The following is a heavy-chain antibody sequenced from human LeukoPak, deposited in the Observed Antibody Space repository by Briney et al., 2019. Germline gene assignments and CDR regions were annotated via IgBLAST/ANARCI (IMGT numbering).Heavy chain of an antibody. Sequence: PGGSLRLSCESSTYSFSRFSMNWVRQAPGKGLEWLAYISSSSGTIWYADTVQGRFTISRDNSKNTLYLQMNSLRAEDTAVYYCARDLYGDYGIIYFQHWGQGTLVTVSS. CDR2: ISSSSGTI. V-gene: IGHV3-48*01. J-gene: IGHJ1*01. CDR3: ARDLYGDYGIIYFQH. D-gene: IGHD4-17*01. CDR1: TYSFSRFS.